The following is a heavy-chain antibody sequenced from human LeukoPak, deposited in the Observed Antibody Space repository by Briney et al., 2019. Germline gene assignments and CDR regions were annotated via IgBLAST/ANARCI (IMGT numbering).Heavy chain of an antibody. CDR3: ARHRRNCSGGSCYPHWFDP. V-gene: IGHV4-39*01. Sequence: SETLSLTCTVSGGSISSSSYYWGWIRQPPGKGLEWIGSIYYSGSTYDNPSLKSRVTISVDTSKNQFSLKLSSVTAADTAVYYCARHRRNCSGGSCYPHWFDPWGQGTLVTVSS. CDR1: GGSISSSSYY. D-gene: IGHD2-15*01. J-gene: IGHJ5*02. CDR2: IYYSGST.